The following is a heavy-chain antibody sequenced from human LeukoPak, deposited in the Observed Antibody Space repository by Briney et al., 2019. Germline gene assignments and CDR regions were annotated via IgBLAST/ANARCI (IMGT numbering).Heavy chain of an antibody. D-gene: IGHD6-6*01. CDR3: ARERGRRSSSSKYYYYYMDV. J-gene: IGHJ6*03. Sequence: SVKVSCKASGGTFSSYAISWVRQAPGQGLEWMGGIIPIFGTANYAQKFQGRVTITADESTGTAYMELSSLRSEDTAVYYCARERGRRSSSSKYYYYYMDVWGKGPAVTVSS. CDR2: IIPIFGTA. CDR1: GGTFSSYA. V-gene: IGHV1-69*13.